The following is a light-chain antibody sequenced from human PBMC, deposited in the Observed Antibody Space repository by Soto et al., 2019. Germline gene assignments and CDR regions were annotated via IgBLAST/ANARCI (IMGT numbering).Light chain of an antibody. CDR3: QQYGSSPLT. V-gene: IGKV3-20*01. CDR2: GAS. Sequence: EIVLTQSPGTRSLSPGERATLSCRASQSISAGYLAWYQQKPGQAPRLLIYGASSRSTGIPDRFSGSGSGTDFTLTISRLEPEDFAVYYCQQYGSSPLTFGGGTKVEIK. CDR1: QSISAGY. J-gene: IGKJ4*01.